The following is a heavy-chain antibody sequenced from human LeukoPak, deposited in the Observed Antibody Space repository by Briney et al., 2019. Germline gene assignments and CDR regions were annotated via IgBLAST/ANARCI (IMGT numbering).Heavy chain of an antibody. CDR2: INSDGSST. CDR3: ASLSLVGATHAPSADY. D-gene: IGHD1-26*01. J-gene: IGHJ4*02. Sequence: QPGGSLRLSCAASGFTFSSYWMHWVRQAPGKGLVWVSRINSDGSSTSYADSVKGRFTISRDNAKNTLYLQMNSLRAEDTAVYYCASLSLVGATHAPSADYWGQGTLVTVSS. CDR1: GFTFSSYW. V-gene: IGHV3-74*01.